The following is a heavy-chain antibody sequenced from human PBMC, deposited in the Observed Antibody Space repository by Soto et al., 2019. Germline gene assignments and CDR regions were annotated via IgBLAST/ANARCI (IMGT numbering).Heavy chain of an antibody. V-gene: IGHV4-30-4*01. D-gene: IGHD4-17*01. Sequence: PSETLSLTCTVSGGSISSYYWSWIRQPPGKGLEWIGYIYYSGSTYYNPSLKSRVTISVDTSKNQFSLKLSSVTAADTAVYYCARGGWHGTVRTAFDYWGQGTLVTVSS. CDR1: GGSISSYY. CDR3: ARGGWHGTVRTAFDY. J-gene: IGHJ4*02. CDR2: IYYSGST.